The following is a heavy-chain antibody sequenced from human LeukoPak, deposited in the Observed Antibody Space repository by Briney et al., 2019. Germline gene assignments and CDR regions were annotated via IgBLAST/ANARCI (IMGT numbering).Heavy chain of an antibody. Sequence: PGGSLRLSCAASGFSFSTYWMTWVRQAPGKGLEWVANTKQDGSEKYYVDSVKGRFTISKDNAMNSLYLQMNSLRAEDTAVYYCARPAGWGSLDYWGQGTLVTVSS. V-gene: IGHV3-7*01. J-gene: IGHJ4*02. CDR2: TKQDGSEK. CDR1: GFSFSTYW. CDR3: ARPAGWGSLDY. D-gene: IGHD7-27*01.